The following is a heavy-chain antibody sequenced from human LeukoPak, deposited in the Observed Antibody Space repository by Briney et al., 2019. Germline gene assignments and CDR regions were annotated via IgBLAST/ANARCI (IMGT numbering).Heavy chain of an antibody. CDR1: GFTFSSYA. J-gene: IGHJ4*02. Sequence: GGSLRLSCAASGFTFSSYAMHWVRQAPGKGLEWVAVISYDGSNKYYADSVKGRFTISRDNAKNSLYLQMTSLRAEDTAVYYRARSSGDYWGQGTLVTVSS. CDR3: ARSSGDY. CDR2: ISYDGSNK. V-gene: IGHV3-30-3*01.